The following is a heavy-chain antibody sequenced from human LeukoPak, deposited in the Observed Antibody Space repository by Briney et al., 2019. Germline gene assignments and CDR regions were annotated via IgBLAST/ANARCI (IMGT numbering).Heavy chain of an antibody. D-gene: IGHD3-22*01. CDR1: ALTFNSCG. CDR2: IRNDGSNS. J-gene: IGHJ4*02. CDR3: AKDRSYYDSGGFRNFDY. V-gene: IGHV3-30*02. Sequence: GGSLRLSCAASALTFNSCGMHWVRQAPGKGLEWVAFIRNDGSNSYYADSVKGRFTISRDNSKNTPYLQMNSLRPEDTAVYYCAKDRSYYDSGGFRNFDYWGQGTLVTVSS.